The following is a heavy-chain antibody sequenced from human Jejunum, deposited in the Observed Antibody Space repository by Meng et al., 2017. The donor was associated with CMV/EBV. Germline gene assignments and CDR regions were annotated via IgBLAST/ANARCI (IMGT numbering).Heavy chain of an antibody. CDR2: ISDNGITT. J-gene: IGHJ4*02. Sequence: ASGFTFSDYYMSWIRQAPGKGLEWISYISDNGITTYYVDSVKGRFTISRDNVKNSLYLQINNVSPEDTAVYYCARHLRVGGDWMHYWGQGMLVTVSS. V-gene: IGHV3-11*01. CDR3: ARHLRVGGDWMHY. D-gene: IGHD2-21*01. CDR1: GFTFSDYY.